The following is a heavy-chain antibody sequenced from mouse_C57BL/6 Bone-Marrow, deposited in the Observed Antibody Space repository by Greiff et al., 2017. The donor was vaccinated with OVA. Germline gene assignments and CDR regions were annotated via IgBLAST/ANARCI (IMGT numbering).Heavy chain of an antibody. J-gene: IGHJ2*01. CDR2: IDPSDSYT. CDR3: STLLYYGSSPYSFDY. D-gene: IGHD1-1*01. CDR1: GYTFTSYW. V-gene: IGHV1-69*01. Sequence: QVQLQQPGAELVMPGASVKLSCKASGYTFTSYWMHWVKQRPGQGLEWIGEIDPSDSYTNYNQKFKGKSTLTVDKSSSTAYMQLSSLTSEDSAVYYCSTLLYYGSSPYSFDYWGQGTTLTVSS.